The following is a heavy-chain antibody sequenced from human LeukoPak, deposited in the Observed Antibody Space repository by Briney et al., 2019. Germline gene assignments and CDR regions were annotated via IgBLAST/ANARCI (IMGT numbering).Heavy chain of an antibody. V-gene: IGHV4-38-2*01. CDR1: GYSFTSGHY. CDR2: IYHTGSA. Sequence: PSETLSLTCPVSGYSFTSGHYWGWIRQPPGKGLEWIADIYHTGSAHYNPSLKSRVTISVDTSKNQFSLKLSSVTAADTAVCYCARYCTSTTCILRGFDYWGQGTLVTVSS. D-gene: IGHD2-2*01. J-gene: IGHJ4*02. CDR3: ARYCTSTTCILRGFDY.